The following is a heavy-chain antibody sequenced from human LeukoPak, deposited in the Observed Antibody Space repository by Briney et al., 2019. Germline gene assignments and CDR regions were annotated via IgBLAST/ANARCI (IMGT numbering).Heavy chain of an antibody. V-gene: IGHV4-59*01. CDR2: IYYSGST. CDR3: AATLLPYSSSWYFDY. CDR1: GGSISSYY. D-gene: IGHD6-13*01. J-gene: IGHJ4*02. Sequence: SETLSLTCTVSGGSISSYYWSWIRQPPGKGLEWIGYIYYSGSTNYKPSLKSRVTISVDTSKNQFSLKLSSVTAADTAVYYCAATLLPYSSSWYFDYWGQGTLVTVSS.